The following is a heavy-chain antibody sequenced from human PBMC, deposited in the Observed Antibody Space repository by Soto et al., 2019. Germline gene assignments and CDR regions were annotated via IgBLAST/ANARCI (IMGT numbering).Heavy chain of an antibody. CDR2: ISGRGGST. D-gene: IGHD4-17*01. CDR1: GFTFGNYA. J-gene: IGHJ4*01. V-gene: IGHV3-23*01. Sequence: EVQLLESGGGLVQPGGSLRLSCAASGFTFGNYAMSWVRQAPRKGLEWVSAISGRGGSTFYADSVKGRFTISRDHSKNTLYLQLNSLRAEDTAIYYCARRLPHDYGFDYWGHGTLVTVSS. CDR3: ARRLPHDYGFDY.